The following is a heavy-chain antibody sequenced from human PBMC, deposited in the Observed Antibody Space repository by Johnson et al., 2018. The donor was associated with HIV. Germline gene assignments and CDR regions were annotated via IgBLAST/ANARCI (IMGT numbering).Heavy chain of an antibody. Sequence: VQLVESGGGLVQPGGSLRLSCEASGLTFATYWMTWVRQVPGKGLECVANIKQDGSERYYADSVKGRFTISRDNAKNSLYLQMNSLRAEDTAVYYCARVCLRRSTMIVLVTAFDIWGQGTMVTVSS. D-gene: IGHD3-22*01. CDR2: IKQDGSER. J-gene: IGHJ3*02. V-gene: IGHV3-7*01. CDR3: ARVCLRRSTMIVLVTAFDI. CDR1: GLTFATYW.